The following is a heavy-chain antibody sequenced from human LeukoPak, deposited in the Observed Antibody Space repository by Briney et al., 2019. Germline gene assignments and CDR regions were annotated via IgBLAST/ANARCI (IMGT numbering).Heavy chain of an antibody. J-gene: IGHJ4*02. CDR2: VKGDGRTT. Sequence: GGSLRLSCTASGLTFSDFWMHWVRQPPGKGLVWVALVKGDGRTTIYADSVKGRFTISRDDAKNTLYLQMNSLRADDSGVYYCATGHSYGYDYWGQGVLVTVSS. V-gene: IGHV3-74*01. CDR3: ATGHSYGYDY. CDR1: GLTFSDFW. D-gene: IGHD5-18*01.